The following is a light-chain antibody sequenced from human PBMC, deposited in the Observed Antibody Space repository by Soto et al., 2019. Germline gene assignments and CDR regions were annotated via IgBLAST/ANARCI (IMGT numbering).Light chain of an antibody. J-gene: IGKJ5*01. CDR1: QSISSY. V-gene: IGKV1-5*01. CDR2: DAS. CDR3: QHYHSYFLT. Sequence: EIHMTQSPSSLSASVGDRVTITCRASQSISSYLNWYQQKPGKAPNLLIYDASSLESGVPSRFSGSGFGTEFTLTISSLQPDDFATYYCQHYHSYFLTFGPGRRLAI.